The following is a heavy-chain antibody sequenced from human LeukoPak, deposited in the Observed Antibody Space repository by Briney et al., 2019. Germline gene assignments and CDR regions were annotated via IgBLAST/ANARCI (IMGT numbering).Heavy chain of an antibody. V-gene: IGHV1-2*02. CDR3: ARWDYYDSRTFDI. D-gene: IGHD3-22*01. CDR1: GYTFTAYY. J-gene: IGHJ3*02. CDR2: INPNSGGT. Sequence: ASVKVSCKASGYTFTAYYMHWVRQAPGQGLEWMGWINPNSGGTNYAQKFQDRVTLTRDTSISIAYMELGRLRSDDTAVYYCARWDYYDSRTFDIWGQGTMVTVSS.